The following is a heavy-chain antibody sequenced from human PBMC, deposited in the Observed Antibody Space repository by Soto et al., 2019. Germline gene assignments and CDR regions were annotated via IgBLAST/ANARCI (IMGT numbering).Heavy chain of an antibody. CDR3: ARELVRGLIVDY. J-gene: IGHJ4*02. D-gene: IGHD3-10*01. CDR1: GFTFSSYG. V-gene: IGHV3-33*01. Sequence: QEQLVESGGGVVQPGRSLRLSCAASGFTFSSYGMHWVRQAPGKGLEWVAVIWDDGSNTYYADSVKGRFTISRDNSRNTLHLQMSDLRAEDTAVYYCARELVRGLIVDYWGQGTLVTVST. CDR2: IWDDGSNT.